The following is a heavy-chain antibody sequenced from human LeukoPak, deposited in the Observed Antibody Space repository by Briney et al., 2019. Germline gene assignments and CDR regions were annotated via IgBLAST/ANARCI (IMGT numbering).Heavy chain of an antibody. CDR2: IFGSGGSP. CDR1: GFTFGSHA. V-gene: IGHV3-23*01. D-gene: IGHD5-18*01. CDR3: GKTTVGYSSGQKPAWPVDY. J-gene: IGHJ4*02. Sequence: GRSLRLSCEASGFTFGSHAMYWVRQAPGKGLEWVAGIFGSGGSPHYADPVKGRFTISRDNSRNTVYLQINSLRAEDTAVYYCGKTTVGYSSGQKPAWPVDYWGQGTLVTVSS.